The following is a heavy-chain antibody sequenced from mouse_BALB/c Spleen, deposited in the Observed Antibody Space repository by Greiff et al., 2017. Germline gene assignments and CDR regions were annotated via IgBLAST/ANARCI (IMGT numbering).Heavy chain of an antibody. V-gene: IGHV5-6-3*01. Sequence: DVMLVESGGGLVQPGGSLKLSCAASGFTFSSYGMSWVRQTPDKRLELVATINSNGGSTYYPDSVKGRFTISRDNAKNTLYLQMSSLKSEDTAMYYCARDDDYDEGYAMDYWGQGTSVTVSS. D-gene: IGHD2-4*01. J-gene: IGHJ4*01. CDR3: ARDDDYDEGYAMDY. CDR1: GFTFSSYG. CDR2: INSNGGST.